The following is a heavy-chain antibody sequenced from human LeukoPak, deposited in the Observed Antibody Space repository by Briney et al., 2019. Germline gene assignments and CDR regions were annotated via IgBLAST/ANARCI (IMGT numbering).Heavy chain of an antibody. CDR3: ARSVLGPSTYQYRGSSHFDY. CDR1: GGSVSSGSYY. D-gene: IGHD1-26*01. J-gene: IGHJ4*02. Sequence: SETLSLTCTVSGGSVSSGSYYWSWIRQPPGKGLEWIGYIYHSGSTNYNPSLKSRVTISVDTSKNQFPLKLRSVTAADTAVYYCARSVLGPSTYQYRGSSHFDYWGQGTLVTVSS. V-gene: IGHV4-61*01. CDR2: IYHSGST.